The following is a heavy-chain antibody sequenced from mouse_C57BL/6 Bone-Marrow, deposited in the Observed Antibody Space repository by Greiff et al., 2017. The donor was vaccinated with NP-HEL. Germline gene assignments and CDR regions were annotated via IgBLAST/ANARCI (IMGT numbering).Heavy chain of an antibody. D-gene: IGHD1-1*01. CDR2: INPYNGGT. J-gene: IGHJ1*03. Sequence: EVQLQQSGPVLVKPGASVKMSCKASGYTFTDYYMNWVKQSHGKSLEWIGVINPYNGGTSYNQKFKGKATLTVDKSSSTAYMELNSLTSEDSAVYYCARSYGPRPYWYFDVWGTGTTVTVSS. CDR1: GYTFTDYY. V-gene: IGHV1-19*01. CDR3: ARSYGPRPYWYFDV.